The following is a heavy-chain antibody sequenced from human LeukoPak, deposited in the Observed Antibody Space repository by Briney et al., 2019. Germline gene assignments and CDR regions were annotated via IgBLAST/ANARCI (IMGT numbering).Heavy chain of an antibody. Sequence: GGSLRLSCAASGFTFGSYGMHWVRQAPGKGLEWVAFISYDRSETYYADSVKGRFSISRDNSKNTVYLQMNSLRTEDRAVYYCAREGGYYFDHWGQGTLVTDSS. J-gene: IGHJ4*02. V-gene: IGHV3-30*03. CDR1: GFTFGSYG. CDR3: AREGGYYFDH. CDR2: ISYDRSET. D-gene: IGHD6-25*01.